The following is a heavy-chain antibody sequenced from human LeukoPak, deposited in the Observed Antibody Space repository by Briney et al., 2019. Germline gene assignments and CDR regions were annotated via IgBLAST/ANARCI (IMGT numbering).Heavy chain of an antibody. CDR3: ARSTTHPYYNYMDV. CDR2: INSDGSTT. D-gene: IGHD4-17*01. CDR1: GFTFSSYW. V-gene: IGHV3-74*01. J-gene: IGHJ6*03. Sequence: GGSLRLSCVASGFTFSSYWMHWVRQAPGEGLVWVSRINSDGSTTTYADSVKGRFTISRDNAKNTLYLQVNSLRVEDTAVYYCARSTTHPYYNYMDVWGKGTTVTLSS.